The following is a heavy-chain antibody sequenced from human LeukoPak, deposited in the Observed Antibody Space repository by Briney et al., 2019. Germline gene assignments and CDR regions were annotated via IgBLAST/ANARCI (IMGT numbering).Heavy chain of an antibody. CDR3: TRELLWFGDPMGAFDI. CDR2: IRSKAYGGTT. J-gene: IGHJ3*02. CDR1: GFTFGDYA. D-gene: IGHD3-10*01. V-gene: IGHV3-49*04. Sequence: GGSLRLSCTASGFTFGDYAMSWVRQAPGKGLEWVGFIRSKAYGGTTEYAASVKGRFTISRDDSKSIAYLQMNSLKTEDTAVYYCTRELLWFGDPMGAFDIWGQGTMVTVSS.